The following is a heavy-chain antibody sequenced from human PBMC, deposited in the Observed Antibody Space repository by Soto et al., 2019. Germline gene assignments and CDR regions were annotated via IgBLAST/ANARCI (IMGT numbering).Heavy chain of an antibody. CDR1: GGSISSYY. Sequence: QVQLQESGPGLVKPSETLSLTCTVSGGSISSYYWSWILHPPGKGLEWIGYFYYSGSTNYNTFLKSRDTISVDTSKNQLSLKLSSVTAADTAVCYCARGGWRQNDYWGQGTLVPVSS. CDR2: FYYSGST. J-gene: IGHJ4*02. D-gene: IGHD2-15*01. CDR3: ARGGWRQNDY. V-gene: IGHV4-59*08.